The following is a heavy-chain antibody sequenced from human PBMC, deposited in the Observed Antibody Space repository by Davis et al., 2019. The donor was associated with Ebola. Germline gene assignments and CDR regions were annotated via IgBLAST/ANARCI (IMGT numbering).Heavy chain of an antibody. CDR3: TTLYPTVTTSYYYYYYGMDV. CDR1: GFTFSSYE. CDR2: ISSSGSTI. D-gene: IGHD4-17*01. J-gene: IGHJ6*02. Sequence: GESLKISCAASGFTFSSYEMNWVRQAPGKGLEWVSYISSSGSTIYYADSVKGRFTISRDNAKNSLYLQMNSLKTEDTAVYYCTTLYPTVTTSYYYYYYGMDVWGQGTTVTVSS. V-gene: IGHV3-48*03.